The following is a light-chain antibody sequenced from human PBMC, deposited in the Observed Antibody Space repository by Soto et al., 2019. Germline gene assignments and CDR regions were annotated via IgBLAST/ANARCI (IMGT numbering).Light chain of an antibody. CDR2: AAS. V-gene: IGKV1-39*01. CDR3: QQSFSIPWT. Sequence: DIQMTQSPSSLSASLGDRVTITCRASQSISSYLNWYQQKPGKAPKLLIYAASSLQSGVPSRFSGSGSGTDFSLTISSLQPEDSATYYCQQSFSIPWTFGQGTKVDIK. J-gene: IGKJ1*01. CDR1: QSISSY.